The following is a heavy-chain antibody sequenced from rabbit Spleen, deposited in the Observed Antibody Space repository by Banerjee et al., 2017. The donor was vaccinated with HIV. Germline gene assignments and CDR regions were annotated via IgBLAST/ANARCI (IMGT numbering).Heavy chain of an antibody. CDR1: GVSFSGDSY. D-gene: IGHD8-1*01. V-gene: IGHV1S40*01. CDR2: IYAGSSGAT. CDR3: ARDAGTSFSTYGMDL. Sequence: QSLEESGGDLVKPGASLTLTCTASGVSFSGDSYMCWVRQAPGKGLEWIACIYAGSSGATYSATWAKGRFTISKTSSTTVTLEMTSLTAADTATYFCARDAGTSFSTYGMDLWGPGTLVTVS. J-gene: IGHJ6*01.